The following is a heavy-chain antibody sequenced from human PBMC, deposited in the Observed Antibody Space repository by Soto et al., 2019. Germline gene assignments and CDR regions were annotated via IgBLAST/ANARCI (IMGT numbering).Heavy chain of an antibody. CDR3: AKGGPMVRGPRGYFDY. J-gene: IGHJ4*02. D-gene: IGHD3-10*01. CDR2: ISYDGSNK. Sequence: QVQLVESGGGVVQPGRSLRLSCAASGFTFSSYGMHWVRQAPGKGLEWVAVISYDGSNKYYADSVKGRFTISGDNSKNTRYLQMNSLRAEDTAVFYCAKGGPMVRGPRGYFDYWGQGTLVTVSS. V-gene: IGHV3-30*18. CDR1: GFTFSSYG.